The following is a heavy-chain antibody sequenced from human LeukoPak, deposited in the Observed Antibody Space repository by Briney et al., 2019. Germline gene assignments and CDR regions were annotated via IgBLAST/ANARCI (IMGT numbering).Heavy chain of an antibody. D-gene: IGHD5-24*01. J-gene: IGHJ5*02. CDR1: GDSINSGHY. CDR3: ARAPFQRWLQSRRYNWFDP. CDR2: INHSGST. Sequence: KPSETLSLSCGVSGDSINSGHYWGWIRQPPGKGLEWIGEINHSGSTNYNPSLKSRVTISVDTSKNQFSLKLSSVTAADTAVYYCARAPFQRWLQSRRYNWFDPWGQGTLVTVSS. V-gene: IGHV4-38-2*01.